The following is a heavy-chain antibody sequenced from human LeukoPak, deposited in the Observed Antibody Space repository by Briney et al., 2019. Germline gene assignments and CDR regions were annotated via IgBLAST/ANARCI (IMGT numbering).Heavy chain of an antibody. Sequence: GGSLRLSCAASGFTFSSYAMSWVRQAPGKGLEWVSAISGSGGSTYYADSVKGRFTISRDNAKNTLYLQMNSLGAEDTAVYYCARVGGIYSGYDNGNYYGMDVWGQGTTVTVSS. CDR2: ISGSGGST. V-gene: IGHV3-23*01. J-gene: IGHJ6*02. CDR1: GFTFSSYA. CDR3: ARVGGIYSGYDNGNYYGMDV. D-gene: IGHD5-12*01.